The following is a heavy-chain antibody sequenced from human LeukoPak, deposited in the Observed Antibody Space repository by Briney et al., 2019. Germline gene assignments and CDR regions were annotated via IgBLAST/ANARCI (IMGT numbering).Heavy chain of an antibody. CDR2: MNPNSGNT. CDR1: GYTFTSND. Sequence: ASVKVSCKASGYTFTSNDINCVRQATGQGLEWMGWMNPNSGNTGYAQKFQGRVTMTRNTSISTAYMELSSLRSEDTAVYYCARGQKATIRAYVYWGQGTLVTVSS. V-gene: IGHV1-8*01. J-gene: IGHJ4*02. D-gene: IGHD5-12*01. CDR3: ARGQKATIRAYVY.